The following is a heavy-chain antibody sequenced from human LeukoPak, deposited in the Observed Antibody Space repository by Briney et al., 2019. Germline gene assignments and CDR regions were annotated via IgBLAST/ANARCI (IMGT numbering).Heavy chain of an antibody. Sequence: GGSMRLSCAASGNYCMHWVRQAPGKGLVWVSHINSDGSWTSYADSVKGRFTISKDNAKNTVYLQMNNLRAEDTAVYYCVSFYETYWGRGTLVTVSS. CDR1: GNYC. D-gene: IGHD2-2*01. CDR3: VSFYETY. J-gene: IGHJ4*02. CDR2: INSDGSWT. V-gene: IGHV3-74*01.